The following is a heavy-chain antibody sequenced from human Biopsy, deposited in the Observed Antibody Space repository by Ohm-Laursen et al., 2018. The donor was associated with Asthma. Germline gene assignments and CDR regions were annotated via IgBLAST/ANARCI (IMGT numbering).Heavy chain of an antibody. CDR3: ARCQVGYSSGWSLLLKKIYYSGMDV. V-gene: IGHV1-69*13. D-gene: IGHD6-19*01. CDR2: IMTDFGTT. J-gene: IGHJ6*02. Sequence: ASVTVSCKAPGGTFSNFAISWVRQAPGQGLEWLGGIMTDFGTTNYAQKLQGRVTITADESTSTAYMEVTSLRSEDTAIYYCARCQVGYSSGWSLLLKKIYYSGMDVWGQGTAVTVSS. CDR1: GGTFSNFA.